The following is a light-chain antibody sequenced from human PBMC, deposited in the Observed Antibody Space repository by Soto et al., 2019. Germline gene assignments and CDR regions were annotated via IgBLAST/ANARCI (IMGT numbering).Light chain of an antibody. CDR1: QSVSSSY. J-gene: IGKJ5*01. V-gene: IGKV3-20*01. Sequence: EIVLTQSPGTLSLSPGERATLSCRASQSVSSSYLAWYQQKPGQSPRLLIYGASSSATGIPDRFSGSGSGTDFTLTISRLEPEDFAVYYCQQYGRSPLVTFGQGTRLEIK. CDR2: GAS. CDR3: QQYGRSPLVT.